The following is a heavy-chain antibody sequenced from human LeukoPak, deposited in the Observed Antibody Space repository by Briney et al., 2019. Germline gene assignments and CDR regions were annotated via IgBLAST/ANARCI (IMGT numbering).Heavy chain of an antibody. J-gene: IGHJ5*02. D-gene: IGHD6-6*01. CDR3: AREGIAARNWFDP. Sequence: SETLSLTCTVSGGSISSGSYYWSWIRQPAGKGLEWIGRIYTSGSTNYNPSLKSRVTISVDTSKNQFSLKLSSVTAADTAVYYCAREGIAARNWFDPWGQGTLVTVSS. CDR2: IYTSGST. CDR1: GGSISSGSYY. V-gene: IGHV4-61*02.